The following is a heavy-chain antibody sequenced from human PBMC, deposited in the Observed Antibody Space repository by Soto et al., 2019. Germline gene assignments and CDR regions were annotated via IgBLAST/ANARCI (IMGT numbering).Heavy chain of an antibody. D-gene: IGHD3-10*01. CDR1: GAPISSGDYY. V-gene: IGHV4-30-4*01. Sequence: RLCRTGPVSGAPISSGDYYWSWIRQPPGKGLEWIVYIYYSGSTYYDPSLKSRVTISVDTSKNQFSLKLSSVTAADTAVDYCASSFLWFGEPSWGQGTLVTVSS. CDR3: ASSFLWFGEPS. J-gene: IGHJ4*02. CDR2: IYYSGST.